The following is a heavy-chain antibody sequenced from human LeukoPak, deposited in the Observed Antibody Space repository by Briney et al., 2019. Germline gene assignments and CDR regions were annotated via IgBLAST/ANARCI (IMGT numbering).Heavy chain of an antibody. CDR3: GTKMTMLIRMYYFDF. D-gene: IGHD2-21*01. CDR2: FDPEDGET. J-gene: IGHJ4*02. Sequence: ASVKVSCKLSESTLTQLSIHWVRQAPGKELEWMGGFDPEDGETFYAQKFQGRVTMTEDTATDTAYMELDSPRSEDTGVYYCGTKMTMLIRMYYFDFWRQGTLVSVSS. V-gene: IGHV1-24*01. CDR1: ESTLTQLS.